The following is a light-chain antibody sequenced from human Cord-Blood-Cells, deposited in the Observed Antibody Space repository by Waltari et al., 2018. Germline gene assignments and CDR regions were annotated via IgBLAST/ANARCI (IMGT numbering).Light chain of an antibody. J-gene: IGLJ1*01. CDR1: SSDVGGYNY. CDR3: SSYTSSSTLYV. V-gene: IGLV2-14*01. Sequence: QSALTQPASVSGSPGQSITISCTGTSSDVGGYNYVSWYQQHPGKAPKLMIYKVSNRPSWVSNRFAGSKSGNTASLTISGLQAEDEADYYCSSYTSSSTLYVFGTGTKVTVL. CDR2: KVS.